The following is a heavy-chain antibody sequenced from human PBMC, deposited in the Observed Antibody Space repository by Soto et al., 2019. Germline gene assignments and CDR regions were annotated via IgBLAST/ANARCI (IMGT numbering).Heavy chain of an antibody. J-gene: IGHJ5*02. V-gene: IGHV4-59*01. CDR1: DDSISSGD. Sequence: SETLSLTCTVSDDSISSGDWSWIRQPPGKGLEWIGFIYYSGSTTYNPSLKSRLTMSIDTSRSQFSVKLSSVTAADTAVYYCARYLRNKNFILDAWGQGTLVTVSS. CDR2: IYYSGST. CDR3: ARYLRNKNFILDA.